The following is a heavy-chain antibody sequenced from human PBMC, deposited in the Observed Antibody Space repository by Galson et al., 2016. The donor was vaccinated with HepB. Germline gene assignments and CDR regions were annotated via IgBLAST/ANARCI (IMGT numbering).Heavy chain of an antibody. V-gene: IGHV3-23*01. J-gene: IGHJ4*02. D-gene: IGHD2-21*01. CDR1: GFTFVSYV. Sequence: SLRLSCAASGFTFVSYVMNWVRQAPGKGLEWVSLITSGDTTYYADSVKGRFTISRDNSKNTLYLQLDSLRAEDTALYYCAKGSIGARAYYFDYWGQGPLVTSSS. CDR3: AKGSIGARAYYFDY. CDR2: ITSGDTT.